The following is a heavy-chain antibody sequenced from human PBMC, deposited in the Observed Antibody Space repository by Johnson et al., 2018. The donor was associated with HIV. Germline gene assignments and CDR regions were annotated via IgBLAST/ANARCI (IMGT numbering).Heavy chain of an antibody. J-gene: IGHJ3*02. CDR1: GFTFSNYW. CDR3: AREQELIGERAFDI. Sequence: VQLVESGGGLVQPGGSLRLSCAASGFTFSNYWMHWVRQAPGKGLVWVSRMNGDGSSTTYADSVKGRFTISRDNAKNTLYLQMNSLRVEDTAVYYCAREQELIGERAFDIRGQGTMVTVSS. CDR2: MNGDGSST. V-gene: IGHV3-74*01. D-gene: IGHD6-13*01.